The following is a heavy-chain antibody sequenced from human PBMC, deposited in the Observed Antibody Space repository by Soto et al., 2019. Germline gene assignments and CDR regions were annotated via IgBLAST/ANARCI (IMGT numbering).Heavy chain of an antibody. V-gene: IGHV4-30-4*01. CDR3: AREGLLYCSGGSCYSGP. J-gene: IGHJ5*02. CDR2: IYYSGST. Sequence: PSETLSLTCTVSGGSISSGDYYWSWIRQPPGKGLEWIGYIYYSGSTYYNPSLKSRVTISVDTSKNQLSLKLSSVTAADTAVYYCAREGLLYCSGGSCYSGPWGQGTLVTVSS. CDR1: GGSISSGDYY. D-gene: IGHD2-15*01.